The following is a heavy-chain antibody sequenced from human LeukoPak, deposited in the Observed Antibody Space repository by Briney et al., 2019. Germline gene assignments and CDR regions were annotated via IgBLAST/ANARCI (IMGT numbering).Heavy chain of an antibody. CDR3: ASIYCSSTSCYYYYGMDV. Sequence: GASVKVSCKASGGTFSSYAISWVRQAPGQGLEWMGRIIPILGIANYAQKFQGRVTITADKSTSTAYMELSSLRSEDTAVYYCASIYCSSTSCYYYYGMDVWGQGTTVTVSS. CDR2: IIPILGIA. D-gene: IGHD2-2*01. J-gene: IGHJ6*02. V-gene: IGHV1-69*04. CDR1: GGTFSSYA.